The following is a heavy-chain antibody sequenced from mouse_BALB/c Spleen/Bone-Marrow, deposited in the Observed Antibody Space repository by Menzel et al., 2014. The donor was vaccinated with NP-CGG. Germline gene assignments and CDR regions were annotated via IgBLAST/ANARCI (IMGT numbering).Heavy chain of an antibody. CDR1: GYTFTSYW. CDR2: INPSNGRT. Sequence: VQLQQSGAELVKPGASVKLSCKASGYTFTSYWMHWVKQRPGQGLEWIGEINPSNGRTNYNEKFKSKATLTVDKSSSTAYMQLSSLTSEDSAVYYCARVRGNYPFAYWGQGTLVTVSA. CDR3: ARVRGNYPFAY. V-gene: IGHV1S81*02. D-gene: IGHD2-1*01. J-gene: IGHJ3*01.